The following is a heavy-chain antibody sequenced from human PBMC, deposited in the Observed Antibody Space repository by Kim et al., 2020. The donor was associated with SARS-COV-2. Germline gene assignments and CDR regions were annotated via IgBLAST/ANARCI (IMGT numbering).Heavy chain of an antibody. J-gene: IGHJ6*02. D-gene: IGHD6-13*01. V-gene: IGHV4-59*08. CDR1: GGSISDYY. CDR2: IYCSGST. Sequence: SETLSLTCTVSGGSISDYYWSWIRQPPGKGLEWIGYIYCSGSTIYNPSLRSRGTISVDTTKNQSSLKLSPVTAADTAVYYCARHGSWCVAGRSYYYYYAMDGGGRGT. CDR3: ARHGSWCVAGRSYYYYYAMDG.